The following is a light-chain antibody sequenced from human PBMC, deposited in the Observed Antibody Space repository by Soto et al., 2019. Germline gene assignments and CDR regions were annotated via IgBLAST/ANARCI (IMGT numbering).Light chain of an antibody. J-gene: IGKJ5*01. Sequence: MAQSPTTLSLSPGNRVSISYRASQSVSSRLAWFLQKPGRTRRRLAAAAFVLARAFDGRFQCSGSGTDFTLTISSLQPEDFATYYCQQDATSPITFGLGTRLEIK. V-gene: IGKV3-15*01. CDR3: QQDATSPIT. CDR1: QSVSSR. CDR2: AAF.